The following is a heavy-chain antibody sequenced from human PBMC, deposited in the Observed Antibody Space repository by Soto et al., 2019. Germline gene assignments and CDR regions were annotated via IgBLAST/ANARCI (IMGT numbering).Heavy chain of an antibody. Sequence: SVKVSCKASGGTFSSYTISWVRQAPGQGLEWMGRIIPILGIANYAQKFQGRVTITADKSTSTAYMELSSLRSEDTAVYYCAKSPLRENQIDYSGQGTLVTVSS. D-gene: IGHD4-17*01. CDR1: GGTFSSYT. J-gene: IGHJ4*02. CDR3: AKSPLRENQIDY. V-gene: IGHV1-69*02. CDR2: IIPILGIA.